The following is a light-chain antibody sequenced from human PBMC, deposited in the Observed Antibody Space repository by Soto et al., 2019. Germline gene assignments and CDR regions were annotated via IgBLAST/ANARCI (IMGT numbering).Light chain of an antibody. Sequence: EIVLTQSPATLSLSPGERATLSCRASQSVGNNLAWYQQKRGQAPGLLIYEAPTRATGIPARFSGSGSGTDFTLTISSLEPGDFAVYYCQQYGSSIKTFGQGTKV. CDR2: EAP. CDR3: QQYGSSIKT. J-gene: IGKJ1*01. V-gene: IGKV3-11*01. CDR1: QSVGNN.